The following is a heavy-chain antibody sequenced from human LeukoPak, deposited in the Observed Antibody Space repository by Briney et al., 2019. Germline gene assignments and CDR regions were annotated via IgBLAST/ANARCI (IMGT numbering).Heavy chain of an antibody. J-gene: IGHJ4*02. CDR2: INWNGGST. V-gene: IGHV3-20*04. D-gene: IGHD6-19*01. CDR3: ARDLYSSGWYGPVDF. CDR1: GFTLEDYG. Sequence: GGSLRLSCAASGFTLEDYGFSWVRQAPGKGLEWVSGINWNGGSTSYADSVKGRFTISRDNAKNSLYLQMNSLRAEDTALYYCARDLYSSGWYGPVDFWGQGTLVTVSS.